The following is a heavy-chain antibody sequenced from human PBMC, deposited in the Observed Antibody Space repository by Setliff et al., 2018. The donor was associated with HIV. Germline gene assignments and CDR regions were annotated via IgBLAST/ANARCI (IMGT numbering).Heavy chain of an antibody. CDR2: IRYDGSNK. V-gene: IGHV3-30*02. D-gene: IGHD7-27*01. J-gene: IGHJ4*02. Sequence: PGGSLRLSCAASGFTFSNYGMHWVRQAPGKGLEWVAIIRYDGSNKYYADSVKGRFTISRDNSKNTLYLRMNSLRAEDTAVYFCARLTATLGRSLTADFDFDFWGQGALVTVSS. CDR3: ARLTATLGRSLTADFDFDF. CDR1: GFTFSNYG.